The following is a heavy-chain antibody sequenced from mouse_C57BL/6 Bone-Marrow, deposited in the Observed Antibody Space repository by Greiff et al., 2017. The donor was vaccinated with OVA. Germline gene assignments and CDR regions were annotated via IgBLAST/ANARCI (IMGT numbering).Heavy chain of an antibody. D-gene: IGHD2-3*01. Sequence: VMLVESGAELARPGASVKLSCKASGYTFTSYGISWVKQRTGQGLEWIGAIYPRSGNTYYNEKFKGKATLTADKSSSTAYMELRSLTSEDSAVYFCARRGYSGFDYWGKGTTLTVSS. J-gene: IGHJ2*01. CDR3: ARRGYSGFDY. V-gene: IGHV1-81*01. CDR1: GYTFTSYG. CDR2: IYPRSGNT.